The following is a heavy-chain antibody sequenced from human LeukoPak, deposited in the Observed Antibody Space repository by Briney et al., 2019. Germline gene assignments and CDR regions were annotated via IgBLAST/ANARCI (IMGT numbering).Heavy chain of an antibody. D-gene: IGHD3-10*01. V-gene: IGHV3-48*03. J-gene: IGHJ4*02. Sequence: GGSLRLSCAVSGFTFSSYEMNWVRQAPGKGLEWVSYIGSSGSTIYYADSVKGRFTISRDNAKNSLYVQMNSLRAEDTAVYYCARDRYYGSGSFDYWGQGTLVTVPS. CDR3: ARDRYYGSGSFDY. CDR2: IGSSGSTI. CDR1: GFTFSSYE.